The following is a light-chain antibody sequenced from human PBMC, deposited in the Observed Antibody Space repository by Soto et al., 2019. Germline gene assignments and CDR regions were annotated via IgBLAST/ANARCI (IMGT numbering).Light chain of an antibody. CDR2: GAS. CDR1: QSVSSSY. J-gene: IGKJ1*01. CDR3: HQYGSPLLK. V-gene: IGKV3-20*01. Sequence: EIVLTQSPGTLSLSPGERATLSCRASQSVSSSYLAWYQQKPGQAPRLLIYGASSRATGIPDRFSGSGSETDFTLIILRLEPEDFAVYHCHQYGSPLLKFGPGTKVEI.